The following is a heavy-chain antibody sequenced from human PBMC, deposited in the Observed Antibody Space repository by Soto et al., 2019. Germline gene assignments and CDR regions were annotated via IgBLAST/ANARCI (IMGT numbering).Heavy chain of an antibody. D-gene: IGHD4-4*01. CDR1: GYSFTSYW. V-gene: IGHV5-10-1*01. Sequence: GESLKISCKGSGYSFTSYWISWVRQMPGKGLEWMGRIDPSDSYTNYSPSFQGHVTISADKSISTAYLQWSSLKASDTAMYDCARHDYSNYSYYYGMDVWGQGTTVTVSS. J-gene: IGHJ6*02. CDR3: ARHDYSNYSYYYGMDV. CDR2: IDPSDSYT.